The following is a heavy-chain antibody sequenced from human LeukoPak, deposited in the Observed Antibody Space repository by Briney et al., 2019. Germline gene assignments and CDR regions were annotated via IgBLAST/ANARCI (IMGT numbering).Heavy chain of an antibody. J-gene: IGHJ4*02. CDR3: AHIRDSSGWYEALFDY. D-gene: IGHD6-19*01. Sequence: GWVRQLPGKGLEWLALIYWDDDKRYSPSLKSRLTITKDTSKNQVVLTMTNMDPVDTATYYCAHIRDSSGWYEALFDYWGQGTLVTVSS. V-gene: IGHV2-5*02. CDR2: IYWDDDK.